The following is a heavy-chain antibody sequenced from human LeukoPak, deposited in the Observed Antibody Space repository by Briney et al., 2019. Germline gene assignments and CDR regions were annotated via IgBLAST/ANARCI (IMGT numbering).Heavy chain of an antibody. CDR2: ISAYSGNT. J-gene: IGHJ6*04. D-gene: IGHD4-17*01. Sequence: GASVKVSCKASGYTFTSYGISWVRQAPGQGLEWMGWISAYSGNTNYAQKLQGRVTMTADTSTSTAYMELRSLRSDDTAVYYCARDFNYGDYDLLYYGMDVWGKGTTVTVSS. CDR1: GYTFTSYG. CDR3: ARDFNYGDYDLLYYGMDV. V-gene: IGHV1-18*04.